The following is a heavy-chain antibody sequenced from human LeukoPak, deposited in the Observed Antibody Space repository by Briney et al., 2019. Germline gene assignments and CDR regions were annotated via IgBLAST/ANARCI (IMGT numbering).Heavy chain of an antibody. CDR1: GFTFSTYW. V-gene: IGHV3-7*05. J-gene: IGHJ4*02. Sequence: GGSLILSCAASGFTFSTYWMSWVRQAPGKGLEWVANIIEDGSEKYYVDSVKGRFTISRDNAKNSLYLQMNSLRAEDTAVYYCARALYYFDYWGQGALVTVSS. CDR3: ARALYYFDY. CDR2: IIEDGSEK.